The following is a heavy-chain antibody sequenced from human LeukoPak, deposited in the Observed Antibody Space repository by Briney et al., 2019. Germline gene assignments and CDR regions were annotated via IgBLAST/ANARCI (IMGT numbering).Heavy chain of an antibody. J-gene: IGHJ4*02. Sequence: GGPLRLSCAASGFTFSSYAMNWVRQAPGKGLEWVSAISGGGGTTYYANSVKGRFTISRDNSKNTLFLQMNSLRAEDTAVYYCAKDREGLSSGYDLEYFDYWGQGTLVTVSS. CDR1: GFTFSSYA. CDR2: ISGGGGTT. V-gene: IGHV3-23*01. D-gene: IGHD5-12*01. CDR3: AKDREGLSSGYDLEYFDY.